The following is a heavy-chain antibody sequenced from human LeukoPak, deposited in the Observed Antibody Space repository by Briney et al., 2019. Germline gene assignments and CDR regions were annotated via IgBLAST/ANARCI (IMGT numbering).Heavy chain of an antibody. V-gene: IGHV4-39*01. D-gene: IGHD5-24*01. CDR1: GGSISSSGYY. Sequence: SETLSLTCTASGGSISSSGYYWGWIRQPPGKGLEWIASINYSGTTYYNPSLRSRVTISEDRSKNQFSLKLSSVTAADTAVYYCARLRDGRWLLEYWGQGTLVTVSS. CDR2: INYSGTT. CDR3: ARLRDGRWLLEY. J-gene: IGHJ4*02.